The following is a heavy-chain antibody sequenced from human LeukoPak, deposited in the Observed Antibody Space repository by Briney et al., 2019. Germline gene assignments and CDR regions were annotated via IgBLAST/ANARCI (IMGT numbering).Heavy chain of an antibody. Sequence: GGSLRLSCAASGFTFSSYEMNWVRQAPGKGLEWVSYISSSGSTIYYADSVKGRFTISRDSSKNTLYLQMSSLRAEDTAVYYCAKGGSPGSYYFDYCGQGTLVTVSS. V-gene: IGHV3-48*03. J-gene: IGHJ4*02. CDR1: GFTFSSYE. CDR3: AKGGSPGSYYFDY. CDR2: ISSSGSTI. D-gene: IGHD7-27*01.